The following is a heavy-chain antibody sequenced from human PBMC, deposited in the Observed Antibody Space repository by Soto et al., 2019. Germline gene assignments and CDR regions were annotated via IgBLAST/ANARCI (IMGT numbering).Heavy chain of an antibody. CDR2: IYYSGST. Sequence: QLQLQESGPGLVKPSETLSLTCTVSGGSISSSSYYWGWIRQPPGKGRAWIGSIYYSGSTYYNPSLESRGTISVDTSKNQFSLKLSAVTAADTAVYYCARRNVVVPAAFVPTVPSDYWGQGTLVTVSS. CDR1: GGSISSSSYY. CDR3: ARRNVVVPAAFVPTVPSDY. V-gene: IGHV4-39*01. J-gene: IGHJ4*02. D-gene: IGHD2-2*01.